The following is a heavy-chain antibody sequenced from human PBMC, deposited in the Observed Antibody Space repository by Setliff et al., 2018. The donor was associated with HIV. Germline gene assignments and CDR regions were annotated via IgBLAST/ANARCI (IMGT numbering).Heavy chain of an antibody. Sequence: SSVKVSCMASGYSFTSYGIRWVRQAPGQGLAWMGWISTDNGNTNYAQKLQGRVTMTTDTSTSTAHMELRSLRSDDTAVYYFARHASTCYYESSVPHFDYWGQGTLVTVSS. V-gene: IGHV1-18*01. D-gene: IGHD3-22*01. CDR1: GYSFTSYG. CDR2: ISTDNGNT. CDR3: ARHASTCYYESSVPHFDY. J-gene: IGHJ4*02.